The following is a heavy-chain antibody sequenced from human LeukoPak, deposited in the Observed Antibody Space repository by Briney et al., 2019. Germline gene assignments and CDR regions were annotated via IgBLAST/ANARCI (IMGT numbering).Heavy chain of an antibody. D-gene: IGHD4-23*01. CDR3: ARNDGGLADY. J-gene: IGHJ4*02. CDR1: GGSISSGSYY. Sequence: SETLSLTCTVSGGSISSGSYYWSWIRQPAGRGLEWIGRIYTSGSTNYNPSPKSRVTISVDTSKNQFSLKLSSVTAADTAVYYCARNDGGLADYWGQGTLVTVSS. CDR2: IYTSGST. V-gene: IGHV4-61*02.